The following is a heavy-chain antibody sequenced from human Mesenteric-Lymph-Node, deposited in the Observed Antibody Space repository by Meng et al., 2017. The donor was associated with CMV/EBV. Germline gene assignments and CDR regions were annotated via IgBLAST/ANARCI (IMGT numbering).Heavy chain of an antibody. CDR2: IRPSSGDT. J-gene: IGHJ4*02. CDR3: ARDYVLTDYYYFDY. CDR1: GSTFASYF. Sequence: ASGSTFASYFMHWLRQAPGQGLEWMGMIRPSSGDTTYAQDFQGRITMTRDTSSSTVYMELSSLGSEDTAVYYCARDYVLTDYYYFDYWGQGTLVTVSS. D-gene: IGHD3-9*01. V-gene: IGHV1-46*01.